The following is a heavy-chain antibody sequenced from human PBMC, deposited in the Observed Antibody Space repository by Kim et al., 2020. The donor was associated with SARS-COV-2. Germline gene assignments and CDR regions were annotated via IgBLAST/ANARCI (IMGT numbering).Heavy chain of an antibody. Sequence: VKGLFTMSRGNSKNTLYMQMNSLRAEDTAVYYCAKQFYDSSGYYGDDYWGQGTLVTVSS. V-gene: IGHV3-23*01. CDR3: AKQFYDSSGYYGDDY. D-gene: IGHD3-22*01. J-gene: IGHJ4*02.